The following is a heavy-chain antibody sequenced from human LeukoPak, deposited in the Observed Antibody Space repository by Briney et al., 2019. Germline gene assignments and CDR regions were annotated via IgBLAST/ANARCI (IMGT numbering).Heavy chain of an antibody. V-gene: IGHV3-23*01. Sequence: GGSLRLSCAASGFTFSNYAVTWVRQAPGKGLEWVSMFGGSGVTPFYAVSVKGRFTISRDNSNNTLFLQMNSLRAEDTALYYCAKTLRAGVNFFDSWGQGTLVTVSS. D-gene: IGHD3-10*01. CDR1: GFTFSNYA. J-gene: IGHJ5*01. CDR3: AKTLRAGVNFFDS. CDR2: FGGSGVTP.